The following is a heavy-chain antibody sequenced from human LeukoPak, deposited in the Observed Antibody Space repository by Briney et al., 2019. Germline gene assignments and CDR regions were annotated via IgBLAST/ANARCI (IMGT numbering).Heavy chain of an antibody. V-gene: IGHV3-30*04. D-gene: IGHD4-17*01. J-gene: IGHJ4*02. CDR3: ARDRYGDYALDY. Sequence: GGSLRLSCAASGFSLSSYAMHWVRQAPGKGLEWVAIISYDGSKKYYADSVKGRFTISRDNSKNTLYLQMNSLRAEDTAVYYCARDRYGDYALDYWGQGSLVTVSS. CDR1: GFSLSSYA. CDR2: ISYDGSKK.